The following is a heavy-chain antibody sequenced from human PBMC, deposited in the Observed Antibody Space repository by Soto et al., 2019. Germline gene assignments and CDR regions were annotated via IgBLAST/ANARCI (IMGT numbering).Heavy chain of an antibody. CDR3: VCEVLRYFDLVFDD. V-gene: IGHV4-31*03. CDR1: GGSISSGGYY. J-gene: IGHJ4*02. D-gene: IGHD3-9*01. CDR2: IYYSGST. Sequence: ALSLTCTVYGGSISSGGYYWSWIRQHPGKGLEWIGYIYYSGSTYYNPSLKSRVTISVDTSKNQFSMKLSSVTAADTAVYYCVCEVLRYFDLVFDDWGQGNLVTVPS.